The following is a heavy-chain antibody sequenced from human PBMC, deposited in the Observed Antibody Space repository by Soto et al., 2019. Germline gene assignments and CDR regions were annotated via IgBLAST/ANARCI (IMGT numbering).Heavy chain of an antibody. CDR2: ISSSGSTI. J-gene: IGHJ4*02. D-gene: IGHD6-6*01. V-gene: IGHV3-48*02. CDR1: GFIFSSYS. Sequence: GWSLRLSCAASGFIFSSYSMNWVRQAPGKGLEWVSYISSSGSTIYYADSVKGRFTISRDNAKNSLYLQMNSLRDEDTAVYYWARDFRRYSSSPEYFDYWGQGTLVTVSA. CDR3: ARDFRRYSSSPEYFDY.